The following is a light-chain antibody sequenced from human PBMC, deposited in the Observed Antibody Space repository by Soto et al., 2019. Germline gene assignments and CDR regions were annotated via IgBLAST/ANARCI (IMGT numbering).Light chain of an antibody. CDR1: QRVGSSY. J-gene: IGKJ5*01. CDR2: AAS. Sequence: EIVLTQSPGTLSLSPGERATLSCRASQRVGSSYLAWYQQKPGQAPRLLIYAASSRATGVPERFSGSGSGADFTLTISRLEPEEFAVYYCQQYGISPPNTSGQGTRLETK. CDR3: QQYGISPPNT. V-gene: IGKV3-20*01.